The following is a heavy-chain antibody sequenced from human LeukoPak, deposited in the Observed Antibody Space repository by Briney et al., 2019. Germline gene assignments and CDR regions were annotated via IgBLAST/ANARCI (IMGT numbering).Heavy chain of an antibody. J-gene: IGHJ4*02. CDR3: ARHKAVAGPSDY. Sequence: SETLSLTCTVSGGSISSYYLTWIRQPPGRGLEWMGCIYYSGSTNYNPSLKSRVTISIDTSKNQISLKLSSVTAADTAVYYCARHKAVAGPSDYWGQGTLVTVSS. CDR1: GGSISSYY. CDR2: IYYSGST. D-gene: IGHD6-19*01. V-gene: IGHV4-59*08.